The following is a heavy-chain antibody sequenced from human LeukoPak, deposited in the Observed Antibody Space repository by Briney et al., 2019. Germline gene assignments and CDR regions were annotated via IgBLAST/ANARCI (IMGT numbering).Heavy chain of an antibody. D-gene: IGHD3-10*01. Sequence: GGSLTLSCAASGFAFSSFAFNWVRQAPGKGLERVSGVSGSGAGTFYADSVKGRFTISRDNSKNTLFLHLSSLRAEDTAVYYCAKEMSRMLRGIIAPDFWGQGSLVTVSS. CDR1: GFAFSSFA. J-gene: IGHJ4*02. CDR2: VSGSGAGT. V-gene: IGHV3-23*01. CDR3: AKEMSRMLRGIIAPDF.